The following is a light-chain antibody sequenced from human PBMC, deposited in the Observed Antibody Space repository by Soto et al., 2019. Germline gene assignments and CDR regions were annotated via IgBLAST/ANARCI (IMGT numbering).Light chain of an antibody. Sequence: QGVLTRPPSPSGPPGQPVATSCPGTSSSFVQYTTHTCSSQHPGKAPKHLSAEVSRRPSGVHDRFPGSKSGNAAFLAVSGPQAEDEADYSCSSYAGSDKFVFGTGTKVTVL. CDR3: SSYAGSDKFV. CDR1: SSSFVQYTT. CDR2: EVS. V-gene: IGLV2-8*01. J-gene: IGLJ1*01.